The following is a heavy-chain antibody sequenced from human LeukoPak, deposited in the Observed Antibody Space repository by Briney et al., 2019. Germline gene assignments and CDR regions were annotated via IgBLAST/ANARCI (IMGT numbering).Heavy chain of an antibody. CDR1: GYXFTSYG. D-gene: IGHD4-17*01. CDR2: ISAYNGNT. J-gene: IGHJ4*02. Sequence: ASVKVSCKASGYXFTSYGISWVRQAPGQGLEWMGWISAYNGNTNYAQKLQGRVTMTTDTYTSTAYMELRSLRSDDTAVYYCATAVTTQFDYWGQGTLVTVSS. V-gene: IGHV1-18*01. CDR3: ATAVTTQFDY.